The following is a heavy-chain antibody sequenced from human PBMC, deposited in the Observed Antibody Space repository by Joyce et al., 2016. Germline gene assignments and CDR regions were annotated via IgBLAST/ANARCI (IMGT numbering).Heavy chain of an antibody. CDR1: GFIFNRYW. J-gene: IGHJ4*02. CDR3: ARDCSGGSCYGY. Sequence: EVQLVESGGGLVQRGGSLRLSCAASGFIFNRYWMYWVRQAPGKGLVWVSHNNSDGSSTSYADSVKGRFTISRDNAKNTLYLQMNSLRAEDTAVYYCARDCSGGSCYGYWGQGTLVTVSS. CDR2: NNSDGSST. D-gene: IGHD2-15*01. V-gene: IGHV3-74*01.